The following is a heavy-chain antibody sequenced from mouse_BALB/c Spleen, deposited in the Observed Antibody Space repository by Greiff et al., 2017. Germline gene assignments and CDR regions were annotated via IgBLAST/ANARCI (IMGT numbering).Heavy chain of an antibody. D-gene: IGHD4-1*01. Sequence: EVMLVESGGGLVKPGGSLKLSCAASGFTFSDYYMYWVRQTPEKRLEWVATISDGGSYTYYPDSVKGRFTISRDNAKNNLYLQMSSLKSEDTAMYYCARGANWDYWGQGTTLTVSS. CDR1: GFTFSDYY. J-gene: IGHJ2*01. V-gene: IGHV5-4*02. CDR3: ARGANWDY. CDR2: ISDGGSYT.